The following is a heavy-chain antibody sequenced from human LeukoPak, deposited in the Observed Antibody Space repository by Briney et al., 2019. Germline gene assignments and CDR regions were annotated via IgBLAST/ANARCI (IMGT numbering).Heavy chain of an antibody. CDR2: ISAYNGNT. J-gene: IGHJ6*02. Sequence: ASVKVSCKASGYTFTSYGISWVRQAPGQGLEWMGWISAYNGNTNYAQKLQGRVTMTTDTSTSTAYMELRSLRSDDTAVYYCARHPNYYDSSGSLLYGMDVWGQGTTVTVSS. CDR3: ARHPNYYDSSGSLLYGMDV. CDR1: GYTFTSYG. V-gene: IGHV1-18*01. D-gene: IGHD3-22*01.